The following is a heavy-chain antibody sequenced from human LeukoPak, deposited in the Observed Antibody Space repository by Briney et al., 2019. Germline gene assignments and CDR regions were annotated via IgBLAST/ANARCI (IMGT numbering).Heavy chain of an antibody. V-gene: IGHV5-51*01. CDR1: GYSFTSYW. CDR3: ARLIYGSGSYYTRSNWFDP. D-gene: IGHD3-10*01. CDR2: IYPGDSDT. Sequence: HGESLKISCKGSGYSFTSYWIGWVRQMPGKGLEWMGVIYPGDSDTRYSPSFQGQVTISADKSISTAYLQWSSLKASATAMYYCARLIYGSGSYYTRSNWFDPWGQGTLVTVSS. J-gene: IGHJ5*02.